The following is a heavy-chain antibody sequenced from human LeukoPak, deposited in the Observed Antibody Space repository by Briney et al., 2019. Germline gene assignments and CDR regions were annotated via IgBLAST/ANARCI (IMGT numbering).Heavy chain of an antibody. D-gene: IGHD6-19*01. Sequence: GGSLRLSCAASGFTFTNYAMSWVRQAAGEGLEWVSTISGNGVDTYYTDSVQGRFTISRDNPKNTLYLQMNSLRVEDTAVYYCAKLYSSGRYYFDYWGQGTLVTVSS. CDR3: AKLYSSGRYYFDY. J-gene: IGHJ4*02. CDR1: GFTFTNYA. V-gene: IGHV3-23*01. CDR2: ISGNGVDT.